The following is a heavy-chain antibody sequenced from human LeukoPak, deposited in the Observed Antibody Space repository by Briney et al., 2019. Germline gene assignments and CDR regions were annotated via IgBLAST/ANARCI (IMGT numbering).Heavy chain of an antibody. J-gene: IGHJ6*03. Sequence: PGGSLRLSCAASGFTFDDYGMSWVRQAPGKGLEWVSGINWNGGSTGYADSVKGRFTISRDNAKNSLYLQMDSLRAEDTALYYCAGGVATGGYYYYYIDVWGKGTTVTVSS. CDR1: GFTFDDYG. V-gene: IGHV3-20*04. CDR3: AGGVATGGYYYYYIDV. D-gene: IGHD4-23*01. CDR2: INWNGGST.